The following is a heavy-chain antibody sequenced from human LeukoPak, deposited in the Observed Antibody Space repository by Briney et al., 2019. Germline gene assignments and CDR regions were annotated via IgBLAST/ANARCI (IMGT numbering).Heavy chain of an antibody. D-gene: IGHD2-2*02. CDR3: ARSPLVVAAAIVFFQVFYYYKDV. CDR1: GYTFTGYY. V-gene: IGHV1-2*02. Sequence: ASVKVSCKASGYTFTGYYMHWVRQAPGQGLEWMGWINPNSGGTNYAQKFQGRVTMTRDTSISTAYMELSRLRSDDTAVYYWARSPLVVAAAIVFFQVFYYYKDVWGQGTTVTVSS. J-gene: IGHJ6*02. CDR2: INPNSGGT.